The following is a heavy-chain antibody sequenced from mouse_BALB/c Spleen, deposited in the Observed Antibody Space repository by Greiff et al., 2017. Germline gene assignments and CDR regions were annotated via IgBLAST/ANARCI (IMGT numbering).Heavy chain of an antibody. V-gene: IGHV5-6-5*01. D-gene: IGHD2-4*01. Sequence: EVMLVESGGGLVQPGGSRKLSCAASGFTFSSYAMSWVRQTPEKRLEWVASISSGGSTYYPDSVKGRFTISRDNARNILYLQMSSLRSEDTAMYYCARGDYDGGDYWGQGTSVTVSS. J-gene: IGHJ4*01. CDR2: ISSGGST. CDR3: ARGDYDGGDY. CDR1: GFTFSSYA.